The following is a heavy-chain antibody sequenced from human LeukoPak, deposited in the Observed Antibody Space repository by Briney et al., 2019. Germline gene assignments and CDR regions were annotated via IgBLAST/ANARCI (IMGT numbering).Heavy chain of an antibody. CDR3: ARDQEPAYYYDSSGYYTY. Sequence: PGGSLRLSCAASGFTFSSYGMHWVRQAPGKGLEWEAVIWYDGSNKYYADSVKGRFTISRDNSKNTLYLQMNSLRAEDTAVYYCARDQEPAYYYDSSGYYTYWGQGTLVTVSS. D-gene: IGHD3-22*01. CDR2: IWYDGSNK. J-gene: IGHJ4*02. V-gene: IGHV3-33*01. CDR1: GFTFSSYG.